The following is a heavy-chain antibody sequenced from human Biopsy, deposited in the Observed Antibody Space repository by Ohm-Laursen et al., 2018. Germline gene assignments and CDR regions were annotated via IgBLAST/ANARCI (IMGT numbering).Heavy chain of an antibody. J-gene: IGHJ3*02. D-gene: IGHD6-19*01. CDR1: GGSISGSS. CDR3: AKHGSGWTGDDAFHI. Sequence: TLSLTCTVSGGSISGSSWSWIRQAPGKGLEWIGYISYSRDTNYNPSLKSRITISVDTSKNQYSLKLTSVTAADTAVYYCAKHGSGWTGDDAFHIWGQGTMVTVSS. V-gene: IGHV4-59*08. CDR2: ISYSRDT.